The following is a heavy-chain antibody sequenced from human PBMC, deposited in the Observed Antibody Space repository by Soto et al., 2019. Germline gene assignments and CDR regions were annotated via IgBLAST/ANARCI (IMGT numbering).Heavy chain of an antibody. CDR1: GGSISSYY. Sequence: SETLSLTRTVSGGSISSYYWSWIRQPPGKGLEWIGYIYYSGSTNYNPSLKSRVTISVDTSKNQFSLKLSSVTAADTAVYYCARSGYYTGNNWFDPWGQGTLVTVSS. CDR2: IYYSGST. CDR3: ARSGYYTGNNWFDP. D-gene: IGHD3-3*01. J-gene: IGHJ5*02. V-gene: IGHV4-59*01.